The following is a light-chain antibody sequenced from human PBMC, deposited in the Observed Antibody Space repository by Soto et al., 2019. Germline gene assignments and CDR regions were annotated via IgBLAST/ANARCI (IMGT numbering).Light chain of an antibody. CDR2: KAS. Sequence: DIQMTQSPSTLSESVGDRVTITCRASQSISSWLAWYQQKPGKAPKLLIYKASSLESGVPSRFSGSGSGTEFTLTISSLQPDDFATYYCQQYNSYSITFGQGTRLEI. CDR1: QSISSW. J-gene: IGKJ5*01. CDR3: QQYNSYSIT. V-gene: IGKV1-5*03.